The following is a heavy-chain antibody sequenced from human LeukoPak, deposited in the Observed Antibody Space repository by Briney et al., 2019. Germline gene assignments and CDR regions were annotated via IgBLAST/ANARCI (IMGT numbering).Heavy chain of an antibody. J-gene: IGHJ6*02. CDR3: ARAMDV. V-gene: IGHV3-7*03. CDR1: RFTSSSFW. Sequence: GGSLRLSCAASRFTSSSFWMSWVRQAPGKGLEWVANINQDGSKKYYVDSVKGRFTISRDNAKNSLYLQMNSLRDEDTAVYYCARAMDVRGQGTTVTVS. CDR2: INQDGSKK.